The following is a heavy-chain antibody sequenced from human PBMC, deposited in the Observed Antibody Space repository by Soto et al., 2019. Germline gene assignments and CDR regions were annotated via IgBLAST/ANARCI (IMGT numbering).Heavy chain of an antibody. CDR2: ISAYNGNT. V-gene: IGHV1-18*01. CDR1: GYTFTSYG. CDR3: ARHPFPTSGQGRSRGAFDI. D-gene: IGHD3-10*01. J-gene: IGHJ3*02. Sequence: QVQLVQSGAEVKKPGASVKVSCKASGYTFTSYGIGWVRQAPGQGLEWMGWISAYNGNTNYAQKLQGRVTMTTDTSTSTAYMELRSLRSDDTAVYYCARHPFPTSGQGRSRGAFDIWGQGTMVTVSS.